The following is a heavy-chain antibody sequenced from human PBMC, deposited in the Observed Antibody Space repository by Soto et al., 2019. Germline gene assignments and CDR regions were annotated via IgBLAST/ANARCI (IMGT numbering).Heavy chain of an antibody. D-gene: IGHD4-17*01. Sequence: QVQLVESGGGVVQPGRSLRLSCAASGFTFSSYGMHWARQAPGKGLEWVAVIWYDGSNKYYADSVKGRFTISRDNSKNTLYLQMNSLRAEDTAVYYCARDQDYGGNSYWYFDLWGRGTLVTVSS. CDR3: ARDQDYGGNSYWYFDL. J-gene: IGHJ2*01. CDR1: GFTFSSYG. V-gene: IGHV3-33*01. CDR2: IWYDGSNK.